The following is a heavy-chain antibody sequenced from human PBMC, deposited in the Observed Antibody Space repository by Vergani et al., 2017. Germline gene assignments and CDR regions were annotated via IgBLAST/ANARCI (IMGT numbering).Heavy chain of an antibody. V-gene: IGHV3-23*01. CDR3: AKAATIRYCGGDCYLFDY. CDR1: GFTFSSYA. Sequence: EVQLLESGGGLVQPGGSLRLSCAASGFTFSSYAMSWVRQAPGKGLEWVSAISGSGGSTYYADSVKGRFTISRDNSKNTLYLQINSLRAEDTAVYYCAKAATIRYCGGDCYLFDYWGQGTLVTVSS. D-gene: IGHD2-21*02. CDR2: ISGSGGST. J-gene: IGHJ4*02.